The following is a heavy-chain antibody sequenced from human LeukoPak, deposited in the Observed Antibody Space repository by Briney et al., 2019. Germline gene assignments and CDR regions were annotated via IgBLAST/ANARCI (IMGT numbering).Heavy chain of an antibody. V-gene: IGHV4-39*07. Sequence: SETLSLTCTVSGGSISSSSYYWGWIRQSPGKGLEWIGSIYYSGSTYYNPSLKSRVTISVDTSKNQFSLKLSSVTAADTAVYYCASRADYYDSSGSTGIDYWGQGTLVTVSS. D-gene: IGHD3-22*01. CDR1: GGSISSSSYY. CDR3: ASRADYYDSSGSTGIDY. J-gene: IGHJ4*02. CDR2: IYYSGST.